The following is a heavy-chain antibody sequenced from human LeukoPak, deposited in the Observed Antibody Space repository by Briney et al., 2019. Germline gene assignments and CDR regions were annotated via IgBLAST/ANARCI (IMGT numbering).Heavy chain of an antibody. J-gene: IGHJ4*02. V-gene: IGHV3-23*01. Sequence: PGGSLRLSCAASGFTFSSYAMSWVRQAPGKGLEWVSASSGSGGSTYYADSVKGRFTISRDNSNNTLYLQMNSLRAEDTAVYYCAKAPAGWLVPHFDYWGQGTLVTVSS. CDR2: SSGSGGST. D-gene: IGHD6-19*01. CDR1: GFTFSSYA. CDR3: AKAPAGWLVPHFDY.